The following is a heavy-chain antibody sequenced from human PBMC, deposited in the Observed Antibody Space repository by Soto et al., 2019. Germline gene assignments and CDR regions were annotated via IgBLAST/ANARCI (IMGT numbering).Heavy chain of an antibody. J-gene: IGHJ4*02. CDR2: ISYDGSNK. CDR1: GFTFSSYA. CDR3: ARDKEYFDY. Sequence: QVQLVESGGGVVQPGRSLRLSCAASGFTFSSYAMHWVRQAPGKGLEWVAVISYDGSNKYYADSVKGRFTISRDNSKNTLYLQMNSLIAEDTAVYYCARDKEYFDYWGQGTLVTVSS. V-gene: IGHV3-30-3*01.